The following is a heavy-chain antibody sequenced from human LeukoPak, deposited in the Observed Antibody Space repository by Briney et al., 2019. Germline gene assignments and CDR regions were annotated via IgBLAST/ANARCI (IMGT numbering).Heavy chain of an antibody. CDR3: ARDGVAGGFDY. J-gene: IGHJ4*02. CDR1: GGSIASYY. Sequence: SDTLSLTCTVSGGSIASYYWNWIRHAPGKGLERIGYIHYSGSTNHNSSLKSRVTISVDTSKNQYSLKLSSVTAADTAVYYCARDGVAGGFDYWGQGTLVTVSS. D-gene: IGHD6-19*01. CDR2: IHYSGST. V-gene: IGHV4-59*01.